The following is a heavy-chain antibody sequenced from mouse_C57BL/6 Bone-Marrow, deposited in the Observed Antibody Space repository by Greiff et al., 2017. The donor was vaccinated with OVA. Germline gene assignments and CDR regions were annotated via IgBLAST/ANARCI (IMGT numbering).Heavy chain of an antibody. D-gene: IGHD1-1*01. CDR3: AREDITVCNAMDY. V-gene: IGHV1-18*01. Sequence: EVQLQESGPELVKPGASVKISCKASGYTFTDYNMDWVKQSHGKSLEWIGDINPNNGGTIYNQKFKGKATLTVDKSSSTAYMELRSLTSEDSAVDYCAREDITVCNAMDYWGQGTSVTVSS. J-gene: IGHJ4*01. CDR1: GYTFTDYN. CDR2: INPNNGGT.